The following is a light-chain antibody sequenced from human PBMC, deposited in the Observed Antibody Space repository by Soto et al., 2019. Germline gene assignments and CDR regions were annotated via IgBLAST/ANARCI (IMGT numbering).Light chain of an antibody. CDR3: SSYTSSSTDYV. Sequence: QSALTQPPSASESPGQSVTISCTGTSSDVGGYNYVSWYQQHPGKAPKLMIYEVFKRPSGVPDRFSGSKSGNTASLTVSGLQAEDEADYYCSSYTSSSTDYVFGTGTKVTVL. CDR2: EVF. J-gene: IGLJ1*01. CDR1: SSDVGGYNY. V-gene: IGLV2-8*01.